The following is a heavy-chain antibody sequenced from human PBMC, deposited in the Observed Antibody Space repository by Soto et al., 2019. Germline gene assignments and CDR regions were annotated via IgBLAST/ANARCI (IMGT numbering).Heavy chain of an antibody. V-gene: IGHV4-39*02. J-gene: IGHJ5*02. CDR2: LYYTGRT. CDR1: GGSISSGTYY. D-gene: IGHD3-10*01. Sequence: ASETLSLTCTVSGGSISSGTYYWGWIRQPPGKGLEWIGSLYYTGRTYYSPSLKSRVTISVDTSKNHFSLNLTSVTAADTAVYYCARRLARGVIGWFDPWGQGTRVTVSS. CDR3: ARRLARGVIGWFDP.